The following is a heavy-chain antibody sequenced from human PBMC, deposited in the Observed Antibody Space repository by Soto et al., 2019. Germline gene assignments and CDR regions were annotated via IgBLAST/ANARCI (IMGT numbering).Heavy chain of an antibody. J-gene: IGHJ4*02. V-gene: IGHV4-30-2*01. CDR2: IYHSGST. Sequence: QLQLQESGSGLVKPSQTLSLTCAVSGGSISTGGYSWSWIRQPPGKGLEWIGYIYHSGSTYYNPSLKSRVTISVDRSKNQISLRLSSVTAADTAVYYCALELITATYFDYWGQGTLVTVSS. D-gene: IGHD1-20*01. CDR3: ALELITATYFDY. CDR1: GGSISTGGYS.